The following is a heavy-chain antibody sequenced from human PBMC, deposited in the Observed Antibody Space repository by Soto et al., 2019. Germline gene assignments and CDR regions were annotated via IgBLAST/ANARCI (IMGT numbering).Heavy chain of an antibody. CDR2: MNPNSGNT. D-gene: IGHD2-21*02. Sequence: QVQLVQSGAEVKKPGASVKVSCKASGYTFTSYDINWVRQATGQGLEWMGWMNPNSGNTGYAQKXQGRVTMTRNXXIXTXXMELSSLRSEDTAVYYCARGDTRYCGGDCYPHFDYWGQGTLVTVSS. V-gene: IGHV1-8*01. CDR3: ARGDTRYCGGDCYPHFDY. J-gene: IGHJ4*02. CDR1: GYTFTSYD.